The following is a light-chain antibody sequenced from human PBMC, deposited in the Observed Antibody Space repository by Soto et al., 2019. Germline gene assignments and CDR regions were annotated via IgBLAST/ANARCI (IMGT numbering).Light chain of an antibody. V-gene: IGLV2-14*01. Sequence: QSVLTQPASVSGPPGQAITLSCTGTSSDVGGYNYVSWYQQHPGKAPKLMIYEVSNRPSGVSNRFSGSKSGNTASLTISGLQAEYEADYYCSSYTSSSTLWVFGGGTQLTVL. CDR3: SSYTSSSTLWV. CDR1: SSDVGGYNY. J-gene: IGLJ3*02. CDR2: EVS.